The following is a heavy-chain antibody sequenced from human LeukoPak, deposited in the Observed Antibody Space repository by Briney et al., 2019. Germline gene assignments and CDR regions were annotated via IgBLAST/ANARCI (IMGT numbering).Heavy chain of an antibody. V-gene: IGHV3-23*01. J-gene: IGHJ4*02. CDR2: ISGSGGNT. D-gene: IGHD3-9*01. CDR1: GFTFSSYA. Sequence: GGSLSLSCAASGFTFSSYAMTWVRQAPGKGLEWVSAISGSGGNTYYADSVKGRFTISRDNSKNTLYLQMNSLRDEDTAVYYCARAPQDYDILTGYYRPTHFDYWGQGTLVTVSS. CDR3: ARAPQDYDILTGYYRPTHFDY.